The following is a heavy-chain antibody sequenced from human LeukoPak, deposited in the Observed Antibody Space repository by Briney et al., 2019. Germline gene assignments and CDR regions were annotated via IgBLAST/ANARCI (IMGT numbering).Heavy chain of an antibody. J-gene: IGHJ4*02. CDR1: GYTFTSYG. CDR2: ISTYNGHT. Sequence: ASVKVSCKASGYTFTSYGISWVRQAPGQGLEWMGWISTYNGHTNYARKVQGRVTMTTDTSTSTAYMELRSLRSDDTAVYYCARVVGRHDSSSWFYWGQGTLVTVSS. CDR3: ARVVGRHDSSSWFY. D-gene: IGHD6-13*01. V-gene: IGHV1-18*01.